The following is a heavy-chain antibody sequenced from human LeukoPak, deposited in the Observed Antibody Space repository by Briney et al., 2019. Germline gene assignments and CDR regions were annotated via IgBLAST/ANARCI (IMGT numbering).Heavy chain of an antibody. D-gene: IGHD3-10*01. CDR3: ARDVVRGVIIPYFDY. CDR2: ISSSSSYI. Sequence: GGSLRLSCAASGFTFSSYSMNWVRQAPGKGLEWVSSISSSSSYIYYADSVKGRFTISRDNAKNSLYLQMNSLRAEDTAVYYCARDVVRGVIIPYFDYWGQGTLVSVSS. V-gene: IGHV3-21*01. CDR1: GFTFSSYS. J-gene: IGHJ4*02.